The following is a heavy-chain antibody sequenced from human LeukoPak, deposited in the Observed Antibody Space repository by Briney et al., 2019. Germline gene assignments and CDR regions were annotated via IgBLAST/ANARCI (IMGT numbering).Heavy chain of an antibody. D-gene: IGHD1-26*01. CDR3: AKDRGFAAGGGSYALDY. Sequence: GGSLRLSCAASGFTFRSYGMHCVRQAPGKGLEWVAVIPYDGSNKYYADSMKGRFTISRDNPKNTLYLQMNSLREGNTVIYYCAKDRGFAAGGGSYALDYWGQGTLVAVSS. CDR2: IPYDGSNK. J-gene: IGHJ4*02. V-gene: IGHV3-30*18. CDR1: GFTFRSYG.